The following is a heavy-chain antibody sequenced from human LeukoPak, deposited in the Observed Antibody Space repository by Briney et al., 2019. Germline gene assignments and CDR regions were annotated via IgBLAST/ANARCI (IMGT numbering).Heavy chain of an antibody. CDR1: GFSFSSYA. J-gene: IGHJ5*02. D-gene: IGHD2-21*02. CDR3: AKDIGGEVTGWFDP. Sequence: GGSLRLSCAASGFSFSSYAMSWVRQAPGKGLEWVSGINSGGGSTDYPDSVRGRFTISRDNSKNTLYLQMNSLRAEDTAVYYCAKDIGGEVTGWFDPWGQGTLVTVSS. V-gene: IGHV3-23*01. CDR2: INSGGGST.